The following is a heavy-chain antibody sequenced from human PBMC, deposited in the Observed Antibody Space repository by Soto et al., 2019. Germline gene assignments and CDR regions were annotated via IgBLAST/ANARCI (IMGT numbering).Heavy chain of an antibody. CDR3: AFRDCSGGSCYSGWFDP. CDR2: IIPIFGTA. D-gene: IGHD2-15*01. J-gene: IGHJ5*02. Sequence: SVKVSCKASGGTFSSYAISWVRQAPGQGLEWMGGIIPIFGTANYAQKFQGRVTITADKSTSTAYMELSSLRSEDTAVYYCAFRDCSGGSCYSGWFDPWGQGTLVTVSS. V-gene: IGHV1-69*06. CDR1: GGTFSSYA.